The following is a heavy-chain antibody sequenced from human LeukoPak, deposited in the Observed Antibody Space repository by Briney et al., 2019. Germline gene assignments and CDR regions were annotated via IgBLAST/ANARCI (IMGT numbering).Heavy chain of an antibody. J-gene: IGHJ4*02. V-gene: IGHV3-30-3*01. Sequence: QPGRSLRLSCAASGFTFSNNPMHWVRRAPGKGLEWVAVISYDGSSKYYADSVKGRFTISRDNPKNTLYLQMNNLRAEDTAVYYCATSPRDGYNRFDYWGQGTLVTVSS. CDR1: GFTFSNNP. CDR2: ISYDGSSK. CDR3: ATSPRDGYNRFDY. D-gene: IGHD5-24*01.